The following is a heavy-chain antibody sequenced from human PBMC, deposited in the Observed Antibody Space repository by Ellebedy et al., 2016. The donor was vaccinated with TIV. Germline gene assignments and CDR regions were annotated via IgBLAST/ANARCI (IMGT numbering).Heavy chain of an antibody. J-gene: IGHJ6*02. CDR3: ARGSLLWFGETYYYGMDV. Sequence: GGSLRLXXAASGFTFSSYAMHWVRQAPGKGLEWVAVISYDGSNKYYADSVKGRFTISRDNSKNTLYLQMNSLRAEDTAVYYCARGSLLWFGETYYYGMDVWGQGTTVTVSS. CDR1: GFTFSSYA. D-gene: IGHD3-10*01. CDR2: ISYDGSNK. V-gene: IGHV3-30-3*01.